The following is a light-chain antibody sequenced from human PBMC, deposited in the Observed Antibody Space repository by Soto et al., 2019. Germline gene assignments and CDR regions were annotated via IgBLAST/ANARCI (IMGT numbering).Light chain of an antibody. V-gene: IGKV3-20*01. J-gene: IGKJ1*01. Sequence: EIVLTQSPGTLSLSPGDRATLSCRASQRVSSNYLAWYQQRPGQAPRLLIYGASSRATGIPDRFSGSGSGTDFTLTISRLEPEDFAVYYCQQYGSSLVWTFGQGTKVDI. CDR3: QQYGSSLVWT. CDR1: QRVSSNY. CDR2: GAS.